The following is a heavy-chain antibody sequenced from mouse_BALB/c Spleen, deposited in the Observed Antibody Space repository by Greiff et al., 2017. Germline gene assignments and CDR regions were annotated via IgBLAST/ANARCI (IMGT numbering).Heavy chain of an antibody. CDR1: GFTFSSYA. CDR2: ISSGGSYT. CDR3: ARKTIGTTLAY. D-gene: IGHD2-14*01. J-gene: IGHJ3*01. Sequence: DVKLVESGGGLVKPGGSLKLSCAASGFTFSSYAMSWVRQTPEKRLEWVATISSGGSYTYYPDSVKGRFTISRDNAKNTLYLQMSSLRSEDTAMYYCARKTIGTTLAYWGQGTLVTVSA. V-gene: IGHV5-9-3*01.